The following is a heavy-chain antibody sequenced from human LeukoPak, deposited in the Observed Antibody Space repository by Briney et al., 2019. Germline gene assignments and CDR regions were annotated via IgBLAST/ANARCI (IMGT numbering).Heavy chain of an antibody. Sequence: GGSLRLSCAASGFTFSTFAMSWVRQAPGKGLEWVSAISGSGGSTYYADSVKGRFTISRDNSKNTLYLQMNSLRAEDTAVYYCAREPGYYDILTGYYMWGQGTLVTVSS. D-gene: IGHD3-9*01. CDR2: ISGSGGST. CDR3: AREPGYYDILTGYYM. CDR1: GFTFSTFA. J-gene: IGHJ4*02. V-gene: IGHV3-23*01.